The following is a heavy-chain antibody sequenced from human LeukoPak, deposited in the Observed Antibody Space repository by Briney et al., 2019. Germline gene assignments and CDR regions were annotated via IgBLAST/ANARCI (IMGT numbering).Heavy chain of an antibody. CDR1: GFTFSDYY. D-gene: IGHD3-10*01. Sequence: GGSLRLSCAASGFTFSDYYMSWIRQAPGKGLEWVSYISKSGTSTKYADSVKGRFSISRDNAKQSLYLQLTSLTAEDTAVYYCARVRSSGSPLDYWGQETLVTVSS. CDR3: ARVRSSGSPLDY. V-gene: IGHV3-11*05. CDR2: ISKSGTST. J-gene: IGHJ4*02.